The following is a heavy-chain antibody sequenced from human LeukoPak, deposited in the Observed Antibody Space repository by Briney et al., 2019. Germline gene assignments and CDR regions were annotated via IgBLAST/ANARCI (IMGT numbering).Heavy chain of an antibody. Sequence: PGGSLRLSCAASGFAFSGYAMSWVRQAPGEGLEWVSFVSGNGGTTYYGDSVKGRFTISRDNSKNTLYLQMNSLRAEDTAVYYCAKGDTAMVYYYYYMDVWGKGTTVTVSS. CDR2: VSGNGGTT. D-gene: IGHD5-18*01. CDR1: GFAFSGYA. J-gene: IGHJ6*03. V-gene: IGHV3-23*01. CDR3: AKGDTAMVYYYYYMDV.